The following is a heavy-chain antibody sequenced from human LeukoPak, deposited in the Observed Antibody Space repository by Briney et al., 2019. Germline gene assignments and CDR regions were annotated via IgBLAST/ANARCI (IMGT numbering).Heavy chain of an antibody. CDR1: GYTFTSYD. CDR3: ARGPDYYDSSGYNAFDI. J-gene: IGHJ3*02. CDR2: MNPNSGNT. D-gene: IGHD3-22*01. Sequence: ASVKVSCEASGYTFTSYDINWVRQATGQGLEWMGWMNPNSGNTGYAQKFQGRVTMTRNTSISTAYMELSSLRSEDTAVYYCARGPDYYDSSGYNAFDIWGQGTMVTVSS. V-gene: IGHV1-8*01.